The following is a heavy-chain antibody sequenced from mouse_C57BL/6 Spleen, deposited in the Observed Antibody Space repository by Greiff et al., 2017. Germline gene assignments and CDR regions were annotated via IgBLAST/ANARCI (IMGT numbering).Heavy chain of an antibody. D-gene: IGHD6-1*01. Sequence: QVQLQQPGAELVRPGTSVKLSCKASGYTFTSYWMHWVKQRPGQGLEWIGVIDPSDSYTNYNQKFKGKATLTVDTSSSTAYMQLSSLTSEDSAVYYCARRVLYYFDYWGQGTTLTVSS. CDR1: GYTFTSYW. CDR2: IDPSDSYT. CDR3: ARRVLYYFDY. J-gene: IGHJ2*01. V-gene: IGHV1-59*01.